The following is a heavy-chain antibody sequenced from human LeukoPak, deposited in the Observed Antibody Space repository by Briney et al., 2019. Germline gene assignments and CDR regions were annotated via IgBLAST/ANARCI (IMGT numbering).Heavy chain of an antibody. CDR2: IYYSGNT. Sequence: SETLSLTCTVSGGSVSISSYYWGWIRQPPGKGLEWIGSIYYSGNTYYNPSLESRVTISVDTSKNHFSLKVTSVTAADTAVYYCARDLYESGGYYSSAWYYGMDVWGQGTTVTVSS. J-gene: IGHJ6*02. CDR3: ARDLYESGGYYSSAWYYGMDV. D-gene: IGHD3-22*01. CDR1: GGSVSISSYY. V-gene: IGHV4-39*07.